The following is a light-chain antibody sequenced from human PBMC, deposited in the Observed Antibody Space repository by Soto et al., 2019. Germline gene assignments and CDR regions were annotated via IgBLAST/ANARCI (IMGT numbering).Light chain of an antibody. Sequence: DIQMTQSPSSLSASVGDRVTISCRASQSAKTYFNWYQQKPGKAPKALIYAVSSLQSGVTSRFSGSGSGTDFTLTVSGLQPEDFGTYFCQQSDSPPLTFGGGTTVEIK. CDR1: QSAKTY. CDR3: QQSDSPPLT. V-gene: IGKV1-39*01. J-gene: IGKJ4*01. CDR2: AVS.